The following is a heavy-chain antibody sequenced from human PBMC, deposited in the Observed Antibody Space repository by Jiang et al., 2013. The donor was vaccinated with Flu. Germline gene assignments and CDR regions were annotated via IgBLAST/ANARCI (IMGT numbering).Heavy chain of an antibody. D-gene: IGHD5-12*01. CDR1: GGSLSSTDYY. J-gene: IGHJ4*02. CDR3: ARAQKYSGFELPYFDF. V-gene: IGHV4-39*07. CDR2: IYHSGST. Sequence: PGLLKPSETLSLTCTVSGGSLSSTDYYWGWIRQPPGKGLEWIGSIYHSGSTYYNPSLTSRLTISVHTSKNQISLRMTSVTAADTALYYCARAQKYSGFELPYFDFWGQGALVTVSS.